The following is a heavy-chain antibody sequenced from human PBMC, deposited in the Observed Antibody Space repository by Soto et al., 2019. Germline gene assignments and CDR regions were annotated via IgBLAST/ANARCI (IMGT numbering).Heavy chain of an antibody. Sequence: SETLSLTCTVSGGSINNYYWSWIRQPPGKGLEWIGLIYYSGTTNYNPSLKSRVTISVESSKNQFSLNLSSVTAADTAVYYCARHAALNSRLRAFDHWGQGTLVTVSS. CDR1: GGSINNYY. V-gene: IGHV4-59*01. CDR3: ARHAALNSRLRAFDH. J-gene: IGHJ4*02. D-gene: IGHD2-15*01. CDR2: IYYSGTT.